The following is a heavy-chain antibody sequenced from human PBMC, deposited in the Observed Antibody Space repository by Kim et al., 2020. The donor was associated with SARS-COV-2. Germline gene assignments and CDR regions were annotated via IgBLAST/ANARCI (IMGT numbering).Heavy chain of an antibody. Sequence: GGSLRLSCAASGFTFSSYGMHWVRQAPGKGLEWVAVISYDGSNKYYADSVKGRFTISRDKSKNTLYLQMNSLRAEDTAVYYCAKESGSGSYYAWTYYYYGIDVWGQGTTVTVSS. J-gene: IGHJ6*02. D-gene: IGHD3-10*01. CDR3: AKESGSGSYYAWTYYYYGIDV. V-gene: IGHV3-30*18. CDR1: GFTFSSYG. CDR2: ISYDGSNK.